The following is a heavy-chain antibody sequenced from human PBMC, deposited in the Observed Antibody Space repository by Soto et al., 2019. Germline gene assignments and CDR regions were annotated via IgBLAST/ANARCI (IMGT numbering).Heavy chain of an antibody. V-gene: IGHV2-5*02. CDR2: IYWDDDK. CDR1: GFSLSTSGVG. CDR3: AHSYETGPVVPAAMLKPYNWNFGIPPEYYFDY. D-gene: IGHD2-2*01. Sequence: GSGPTLVNPTQTLTLTCTFSGFSLSTSGVGVGWIRQPPGKALEWLALIYWDDDKRYSPSLKSRLTITKDTSKNQVVLTMTNMDPVDTATYYCAHSYETGPVVPAAMLKPYNWNFGIPPEYYFDYWGQGTLVTVSS. J-gene: IGHJ4*02.